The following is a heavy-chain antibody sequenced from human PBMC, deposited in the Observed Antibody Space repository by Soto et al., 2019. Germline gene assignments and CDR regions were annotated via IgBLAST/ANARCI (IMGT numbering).Heavy chain of an antibody. D-gene: IGHD1-20*01. CDR3: ARGITGTLFEY. CDR1: GFTVSSSY. CDR2: VYGATST. Sequence: PGGSLRLSCAASGFTVSSSYMSWVRQAPGKGLEWVSIVYGATSTYYTDSVKGRFTISRDNSKNTLYLQMNSLRADDAAVYFCARGITGTLFEYWGQGALVTVSS. J-gene: IGHJ4*02. V-gene: IGHV3-66*01.